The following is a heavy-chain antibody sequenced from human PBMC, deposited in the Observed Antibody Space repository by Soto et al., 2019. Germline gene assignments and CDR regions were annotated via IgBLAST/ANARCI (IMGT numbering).Heavy chain of an antibody. V-gene: IGHV3-13*01. D-gene: IGHD3-22*01. CDR2: IGTAGDT. Sequence: GGSLRLSCAASGFTFSSYDMHWVRQATGKGLEWVSAIGTAGDTYYPGSVKGRFTISRENAKNSLYLQMNSLRAEDTAVYYCARGYDSSGYYLPYGMDVWGQGTTVTVSS. CDR3: ARGYDSSGYYLPYGMDV. J-gene: IGHJ6*02. CDR1: GFTFSSYD.